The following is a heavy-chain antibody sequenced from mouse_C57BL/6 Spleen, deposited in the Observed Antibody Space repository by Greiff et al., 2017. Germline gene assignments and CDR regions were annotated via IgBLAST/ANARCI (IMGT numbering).Heavy chain of an antibody. V-gene: IGHV1-61*01. D-gene: IGHD2-2*01. J-gene: IGHJ3*01. Sequence: QVQLQQPGAELVRPGSSVKLSCKASGYTFTSYWMDWVKQRPGQGLEWIGNIYPSDSEYPYNQQFKDKANLTVDKSSSTAYMQLSSLTSKDSAVYYCARYGYDVPFFAYWGQGTLVTVSA. CDR3: ARYGYDVPFFAY. CDR2: IYPSDSEY. CDR1: GYTFTSYW.